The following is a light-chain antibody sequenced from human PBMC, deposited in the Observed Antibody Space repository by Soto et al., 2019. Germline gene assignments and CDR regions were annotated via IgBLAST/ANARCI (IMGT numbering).Light chain of an antibody. Sequence: EIVLTQSPGTLSLSPGERATLSCRASQSVSSRSLAWYQQKPGQAPRLLIYDAVNRATGIPARFSGSGSGTDFTLIIDSLEPEDFAVYYCQQRINWPLTFGGGTKVDIK. J-gene: IGKJ4*01. CDR1: QSVSSRS. CDR3: QQRINWPLT. V-gene: IGKV3D-20*02. CDR2: DAV.